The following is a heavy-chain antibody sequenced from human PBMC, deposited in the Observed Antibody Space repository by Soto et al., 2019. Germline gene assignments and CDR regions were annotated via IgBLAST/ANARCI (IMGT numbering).Heavy chain of an antibody. CDR2: ISYDGSNK. CDR1: GFTFSSYG. D-gene: IGHD6-13*01. CDR3: AKAGSAAGTYLLNWFDP. Sequence: TGGSLRLSCAASGFTFSSYGMHWVRQAPGKGLEWVAVISYDGSNKYYADSVKGRFTISRDNSKNTLYLQMNSLRAEDTAVYYCAKAGSAAGTYLLNWFDPWGQGTLVTVSS. V-gene: IGHV3-30*18. J-gene: IGHJ5*02.